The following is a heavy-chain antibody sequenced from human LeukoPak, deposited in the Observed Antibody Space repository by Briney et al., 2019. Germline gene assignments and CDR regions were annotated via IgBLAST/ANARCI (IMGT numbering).Heavy chain of an antibody. D-gene: IGHD2-15*01. CDR2: ITSDGSST. Sequence: PGGSLRLSCAASGFTFSSYWMHWVRQAPGKGLVCVSRITSDGSSTSYADSVRGRFTISRDNAQNAVYLQMNSLRAEDTAVYYCARVPVNCSGGGCYPNWFDPWGQGALVTVSS. J-gene: IGHJ5*02. V-gene: IGHV3-74*01. CDR1: GFTFSSYW. CDR3: ARVPVNCSGGGCYPNWFDP.